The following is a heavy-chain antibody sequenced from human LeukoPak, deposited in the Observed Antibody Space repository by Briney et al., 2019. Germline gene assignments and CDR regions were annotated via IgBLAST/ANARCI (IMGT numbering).Heavy chain of an antibody. CDR1: GGSISRGDYY. V-gene: IGHV4-30-4*01. CDR2: IYYSGST. CDR3: ARDRIAAAGTFVDY. D-gene: IGHD6-13*01. Sequence: PSETLSLTCTVSGGSISRGDYYWSWIRQPPGKGLEWIGYIYYSGSTYYNPSLKSRVTISVDTSKNQFSLKLSSVTAADTAVYYCARDRIAAAGTFVDYWGQGTLVTVSS. J-gene: IGHJ4*02.